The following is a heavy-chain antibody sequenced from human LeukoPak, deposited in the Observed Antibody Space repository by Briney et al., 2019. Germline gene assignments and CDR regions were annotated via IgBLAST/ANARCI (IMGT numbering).Heavy chain of an antibody. CDR1: GYTFTSYY. D-gene: IGHD2-2*01. Sequence: GASVKVSCKTSGYTFTSYYMHWMRQAPGQGFEWVGMINPNGGGTSSAQKFQGRVTLTRDTYTSTVYMDLSSLRSEDTAIYYCARRGGCISTSCNLDYWGQGTLVTVSS. CDR3: ARRGGCISTSCNLDY. V-gene: IGHV1-46*03. CDR2: INPNGGGT. J-gene: IGHJ4*02.